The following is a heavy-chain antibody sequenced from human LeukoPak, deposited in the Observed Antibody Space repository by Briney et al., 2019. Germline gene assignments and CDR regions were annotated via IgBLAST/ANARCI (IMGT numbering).Heavy chain of an antibody. Sequence: ASVKVSCKASLYTFTRYYLHWVRQAPGQGLEWMGWINPNSGGTNYAQKFQGRVTMTRDTSISTAYMELSRLRSDDTAVYYCARDSLILSVGGDDYWGQGILVTVSS. V-gene: IGHV1-2*02. D-gene: IGHD2-21*01. CDR2: INPNSGGT. J-gene: IGHJ4*02. CDR3: ARDSLILSVGGDDY. CDR1: LYTFTRYY.